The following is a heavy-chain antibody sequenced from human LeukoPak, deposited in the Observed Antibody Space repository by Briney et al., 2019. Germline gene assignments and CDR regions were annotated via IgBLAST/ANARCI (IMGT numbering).Heavy chain of an antibody. Sequence: GASVKVSCKASGGTFSSYAISWVRRAPGQGREWMGGIIPIFGTANYAQKFQGRVTITTDESTSTAYMELSSLRSEDTAVYYCARVRQQLLNNWFDPWGQGTLVTVSS. CDR3: ARVRQQLLNNWFDP. D-gene: IGHD6-13*01. J-gene: IGHJ5*02. CDR1: GGTFSSYA. V-gene: IGHV1-69*05. CDR2: IIPIFGTA.